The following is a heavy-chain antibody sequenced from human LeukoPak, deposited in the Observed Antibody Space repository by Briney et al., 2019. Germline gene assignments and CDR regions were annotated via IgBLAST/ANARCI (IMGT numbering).Heavy chain of an antibody. Sequence: PGGSLRLSCAASGFTFSNYAMNWVRQAPGKGLEWVSVIIGSGGITNYADSVKGRFTISRDNSKDTLYLEMNSLRAEDTAVYYCVKEDEGGTLDYWGQGTLVTVSS. D-gene: IGHD3-16*01. CDR2: IIGSGGIT. V-gene: IGHV3-23*01. CDR1: GFTFSNYA. CDR3: VKEDEGGTLDY. J-gene: IGHJ4*02.